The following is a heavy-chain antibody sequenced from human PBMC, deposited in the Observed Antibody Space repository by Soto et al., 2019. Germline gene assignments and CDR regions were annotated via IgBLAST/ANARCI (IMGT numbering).Heavy chain of an antibody. D-gene: IGHD6-13*01. CDR3: GRGPSPRAPAGGTPYYYAMDV. J-gene: IGHJ6*02. CDR2: MNPINGAT. Sequence: ASVKVSCKASGYDFIAYDINWVRQASGQGLEWMGWMNPINGATGTARRFQGRVSLSRNTATGTAYLELTSLRSDDTAVYYCGRGPSPRAPAGGTPYYYAMDVWGQGTTVTVSS. V-gene: IGHV1-8*02. CDR1: GYDFIAYD.